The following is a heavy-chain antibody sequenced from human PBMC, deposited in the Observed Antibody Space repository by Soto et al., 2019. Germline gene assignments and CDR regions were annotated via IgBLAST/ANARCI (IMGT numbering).Heavy chain of an antibody. J-gene: IGHJ6*02. Sequence: QVQVAQSGVEVRRPGSSVKVSCKASGDTFKNCVISWVRQAPGQGLEWMGGIIPLFGTTDFAQRFQGRLTITTDESTTTAYTELSRLRSEDTATYYCAAELGFGKLSVVWGQGTTVIVSS. D-gene: IGHD3-10*01. V-gene: IGHV1-69*01. CDR1: GDTFKNCV. CDR2: IIPLFGTT. CDR3: AAELGFGKLSVV.